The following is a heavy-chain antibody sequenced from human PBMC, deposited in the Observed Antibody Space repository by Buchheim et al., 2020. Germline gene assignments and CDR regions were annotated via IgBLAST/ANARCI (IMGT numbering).Heavy chain of an antibody. CDR1: GDSISSSY. V-gene: IGHV4-59*01. CDR2: AYSSGYT. J-gene: IGHJ4*02. D-gene: IGHD1-26*01. CDR3: ARAKAWAEGYFDY. Sequence: QVLLQESSPGLVKASETLSLNCTVSGDSISSSYWSWIRQPPGKGLEWIGYAYSSGYTNYNPSLKSRVTISVDTSKSQFSLRLTSVTAADTAVYYCARAKAWAEGYFDYWGQGIL.